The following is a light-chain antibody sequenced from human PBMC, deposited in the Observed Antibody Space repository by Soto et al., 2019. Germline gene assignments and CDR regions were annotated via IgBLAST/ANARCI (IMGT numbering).Light chain of an antibody. CDR3: QQLNSYPLT. CDR1: QGISSS. V-gene: IGKV1-9*01. CDR2: AAS. Sequence: DIQLTQSPSFLSASVGDRVTITCWASQGISSSLAWYQQKPGKPPKLLIYAASTLQSGVPSRFSGSGSGTEFTLTISSLQPVDFATYYCQQLNSYPLTFGGGTKVEI. J-gene: IGKJ4*01.